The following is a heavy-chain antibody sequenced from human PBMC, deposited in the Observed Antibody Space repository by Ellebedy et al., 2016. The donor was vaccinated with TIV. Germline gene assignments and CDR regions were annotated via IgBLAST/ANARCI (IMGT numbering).Heavy chain of an antibody. D-gene: IGHD4-17*01. CDR1: GYTFTSYA. CDR3: ATLGDYYYFDY. J-gene: IGHJ4*02. V-gene: IGHV1-3*01. Sequence: AASVKVSCKASGYTFTSYAMHWVRQAPGQRLEWMGWINAGNGNTKYSQKFQGRVTITRDTSASTAYMELSSLRSEDTAVYYCATLGDYYYFDYWGQGTLVTVSS. CDR2: INAGNGNT.